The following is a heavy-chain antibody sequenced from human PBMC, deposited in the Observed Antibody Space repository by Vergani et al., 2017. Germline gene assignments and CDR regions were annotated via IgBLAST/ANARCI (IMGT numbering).Heavy chain of an antibody. CDR2: ISSTSSTI. CDR3: ASRNLEGAFDI. Sequence: EVQLVESGGGLVQPGGSLRLSCAASGFTFSSYSMNWVRQAPGKGLEWVSYISSTSSTIYYADSVKGRFTISRDNAKNSLYVQINSLRAEDTAVYYCASRNLEGAFDIWGQGTMVTVSS. D-gene: IGHD3-3*01. CDR1: GFTFSSYS. V-gene: IGHV3-48*01. J-gene: IGHJ3*02.